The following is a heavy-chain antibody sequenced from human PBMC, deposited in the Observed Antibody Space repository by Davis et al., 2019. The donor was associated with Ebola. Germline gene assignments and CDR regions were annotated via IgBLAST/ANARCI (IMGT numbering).Heavy chain of an antibody. Sequence: GSLRLSCTVSGDTINNFFWSWVRQPPGKELEWIGYVHYSGSTNYNPSLESRVTISIDTSKNQFSLKMTSVTAADTAVYFCARTNGAYPFNYWGQGTLVTVSS. D-gene: IGHD2-8*01. V-gene: IGHV4-59*01. CDR3: ARTNGAYPFNY. J-gene: IGHJ4*02. CDR1: GDTINNFF. CDR2: VHYSGST.